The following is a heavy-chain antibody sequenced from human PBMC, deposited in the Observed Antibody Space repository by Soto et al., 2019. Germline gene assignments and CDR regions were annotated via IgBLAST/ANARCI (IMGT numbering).Heavy chain of an antibody. CDR2: ISYSGST. CDR3: AREPTTVTNYYYYALDV. V-gene: IGHV4-61*01. CDR1: GGSVSSGSYY. J-gene: IGHJ6*02. Sequence: QVQLQESGPGLVKPSETLSLTCTVSGGSVSSGSYYWSWIRQPPGKGLEWIGYISYSGSTNYNPSLKSRVTITVGTSKNQFSLKLSSVTAADTAVYYCAREPTTVTNYYYYALDVWGQGTTVTVSS. D-gene: IGHD4-17*01.